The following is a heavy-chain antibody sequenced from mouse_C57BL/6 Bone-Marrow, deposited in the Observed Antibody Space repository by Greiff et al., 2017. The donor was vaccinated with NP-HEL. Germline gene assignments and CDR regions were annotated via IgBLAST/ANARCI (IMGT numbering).Heavy chain of an antibody. D-gene: IGHD1-1*01. CDR3: AIEYYYGTWFAY. CDR2: IWSGGST. V-gene: IGHV2-2*01. Sequence: VQLQQSGPGLVQPSQSLSITCTVSGFSLTSYGVHWVRQSPGKGLEWLGVIWSGGSTDYNAAFISRLSISKDNSKSQVFFKMNSLQADDTAIYYCAIEYYYGTWFAYWGQGTLVTVSA. CDR1: GFSLTSYG. J-gene: IGHJ3*01.